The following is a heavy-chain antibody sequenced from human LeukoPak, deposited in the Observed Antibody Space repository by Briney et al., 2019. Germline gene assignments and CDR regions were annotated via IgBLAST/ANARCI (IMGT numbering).Heavy chain of an antibody. V-gene: IGHV1-2*02. CDR3: AREGSYCVGGDCYSFDF. J-gene: IGHJ4*02. D-gene: IGHD2-21*02. CDR2: MNPGNGNT. CDR1: GYRFISNY. Sequence: ASVKVSCKASGYRFISNYIQWVRQAPGLGPEWMGWMNPGNGNTRYAEKFQGRVTMTGDTSINTAYMDLSSLRSDDTAVYYCAREGSYCVGGDCYSFDFWGQGTLITVSS.